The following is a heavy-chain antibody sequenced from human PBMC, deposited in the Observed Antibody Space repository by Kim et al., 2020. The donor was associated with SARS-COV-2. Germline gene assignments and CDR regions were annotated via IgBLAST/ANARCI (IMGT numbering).Heavy chain of an antibody. Sequence: ASVKVSCKASGYTFTTYYIHWLRQAPGQGLEWMGIINPNGGTTSYAQNLQGRVTMTRDTSTSTIYMELNSRRSEDTAVYYCARVGGVKRVYGMDVWGQGTTVTVSS. V-gene: IGHV1-46*01. J-gene: IGHJ6*02. CDR2: INPNGGTT. CDR1: GYTFTTYY. CDR3: ARVGGVKRVYGMDV. D-gene: IGHD2-8*02.